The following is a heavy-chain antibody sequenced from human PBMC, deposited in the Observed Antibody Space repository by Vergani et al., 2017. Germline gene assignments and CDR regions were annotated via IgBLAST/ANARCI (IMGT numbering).Heavy chain of an antibody. J-gene: IGHJ6*02. Sequence: QVSLVESGGGVVQPGRSLTLTCSASGFGFKNFAMHWVRQAPGKGLEWVATISKDGTHDYYEPSVRGRFAVSRDNFKNTLYLQMNSLSAGDTAVYYCAKANPRNSGYDYLYYYHPMDVGGQGTTVTVSS. CDR2: ISKDGTHD. CDR3: AKANPRNSGYDYLYYYHPMDV. CDR1: GFGFKNFA. D-gene: IGHD5-12*01. V-gene: IGHV3-30*18.